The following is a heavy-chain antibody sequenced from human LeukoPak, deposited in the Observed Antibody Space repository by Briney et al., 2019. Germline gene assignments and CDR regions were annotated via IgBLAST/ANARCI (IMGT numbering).Heavy chain of an antibody. CDR2: IGGSGGSS. J-gene: IGHJ4*02. Sequence: HLGGSLRLSCAASGFPFSRYWMHWVRQAPGKGLVWVSAIGGSGGSSYYADSVKGRVTISRDNSKNTLYLQMNSLRAEDTAVYYCARKAGYYYGSGDYWGQGTLVTVSS. D-gene: IGHD3-10*01. CDR3: ARKAGYYYGSGDY. CDR1: GFPFSRYW. V-gene: IGHV3-23*01.